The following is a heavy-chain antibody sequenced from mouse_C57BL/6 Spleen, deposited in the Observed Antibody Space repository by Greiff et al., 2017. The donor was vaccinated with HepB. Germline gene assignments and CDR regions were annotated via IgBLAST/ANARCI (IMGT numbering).Heavy chain of an antibody. CDR1: GYTFPDYY. D-gene: IGHD1-1*01. J-gene: IGHJ3*01. CDR2: IYPGSGNT. CDR3: ARGATVVELPFAY. V-gene: IGHV1-76*01. Sequence: QVQLQQSGAELVRPGASVKLSCKASGYTFPDYYINWVKQRPGQGLEWIARIYPGSGNTYYNEKFKGKATLTAEKSSSTAYMQLSSLTSEDSAVYFCARGATVVELPFAYWGEGTLVTVSA.